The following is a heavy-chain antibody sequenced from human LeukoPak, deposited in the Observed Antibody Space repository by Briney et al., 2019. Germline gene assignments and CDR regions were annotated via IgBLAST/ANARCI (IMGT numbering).Heavy chain of an antibody. CDR2: IYYSGST. V-gene: IGHV4-31*03. J-gene: IGHJ4*02. CDR3: ARDGYSGYEGGFDY. CDR1: GGSISSGGYY. D-gene: IGHD5-12*01. Sequence: PSQTLSLTCTVSGGSISSGGYYWSWIRQHPGKGLEWIGYIYYSGSTYYNPSLKSRVTISVDTSKNQSSLKLSSVTAADTAVYYCARDGYSGYEGGFDYWGQGTLVTVSS.